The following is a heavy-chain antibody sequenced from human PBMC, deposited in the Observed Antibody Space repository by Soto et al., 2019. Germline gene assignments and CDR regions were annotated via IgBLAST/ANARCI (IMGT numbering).Heavy chain of an antibody. D-gene: IGHD6-13*01. J-gene: IGHJ5*02. CDR3: AIAAAGNTFDP. Sequence: PSETLSLTCAVYGGSFSGYYWTWIRQPPGTGLEWIGEINHSGSTNYNPSLKSRVTISVDTSKNQFSLTLNSVTAADTAGYYCAIAAAGNTFDPCGQGQWSPSPQ. CDR2: INHSGST. CDR1: GGSFSGYY. V-gene: IGHV4-34*01.